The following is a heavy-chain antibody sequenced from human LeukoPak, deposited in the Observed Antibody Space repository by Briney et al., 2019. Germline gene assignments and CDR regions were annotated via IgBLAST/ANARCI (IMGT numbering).Heavy chain of an antibody. Sequence: PGGSLRLSCAASGFTVSSNYMSWVRQAPGKGLEWVSVIYSGGGTYYADSVKGRFTISRDSSKNTLYLQMSNLRAEDTAVYYCAREREGLGYCSGGSCYSGYWGQGTLVTVSS. CDR3: AREREGLGYCSGGSCYSGY. CDR2: IYSGGGT. D-gene: IGHD2-15*01. CDR1: GFTVSSNY. V-gene: IGHV3-53*01. J-gene: IGHJ4*02.